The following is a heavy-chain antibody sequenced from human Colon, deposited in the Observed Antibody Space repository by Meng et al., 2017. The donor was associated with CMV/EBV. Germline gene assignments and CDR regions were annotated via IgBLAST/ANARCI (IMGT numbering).Heavy chain of an antibody. CDR2: INSNTGAT. CDR1: GYTFTDYY. V-gene: IGHV1-2*02. Sequence: QGELVQSGVEVKIPGASVKVSWQGSGYTFTDYYIHWVRQAPGQGLEWMGLINSNTGATKYAQKFQNRITMTRDTSINTVYMQLSGLRSDDTAVYYCERVGGWIGSSSIFGWFDPWGQGTLVTVSS. CDR3: ERVGGWIGSSSIFGWFDP. D-gene: IGHD6-6*01. J-gene: IGHJ5*02.